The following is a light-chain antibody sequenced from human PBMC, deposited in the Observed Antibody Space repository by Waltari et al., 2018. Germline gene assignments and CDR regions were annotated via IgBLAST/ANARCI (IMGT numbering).Light chain of an antibody. CDR1: SSDVGGYNR. CDR3: SSFSSSSIRYV. CDR2: EVS. J-gene: IGLJ1*01. V-gene: IGLV2-14*01. Sequence: QSALTQPASVSGSPGQSITISCTGTSSDVGGYNRVSRYQQHPGRAPKFMVYEVSNRRAGVSDRFSGSKSGNTASLTIAGLQAEDEADYYCSSFSSSSIRYVFGIGTKVTVL.